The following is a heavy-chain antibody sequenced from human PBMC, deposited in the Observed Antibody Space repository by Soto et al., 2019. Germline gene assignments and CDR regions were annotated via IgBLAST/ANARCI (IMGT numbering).Heavy chain of an antibody. CDR2: IDSSGEK. D-gene: IGHD6-19*01. J-gene: IGHJ5*02. Sequence: QVTLKESGPVLVKPTETLTLRCTVSGLSITDSEMGVSWIRQPPGQPLEWLAHIDSSGEKSYRTFLKSRLAISKDNSKSQIVLTMTNMDPADTATYYCARRHLAVAVSPWFDPWGQGIQVTVSS. CDR1: GLSITDSEMG. V-gene: IGHV2-26*01. CDR3: ARRHLAVAVSPWFDP.